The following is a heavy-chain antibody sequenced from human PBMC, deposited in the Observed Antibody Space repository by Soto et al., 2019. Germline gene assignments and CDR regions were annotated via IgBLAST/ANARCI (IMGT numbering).Heavy chain of an antibody. CDR1: GDTVSSNSVA. Sequence: PSQTLSLTCVGSGDTVSSNSVAWNWVRQSPSRGLEWLGRTYYRSRRYSDYAVSVRSRIDINADTSKNQVSLQLNSVTPEDTAVYYCARSEEDSDYYYGMDVWGQGTTVTVSS. V-gene: IGHV6-1*01. CDR2: TYYRSRRYS. D-gene: IGHD2-15*01. J-gene: IGHJ6*02. CDR3: ARSEEDSDYYYGMDV.